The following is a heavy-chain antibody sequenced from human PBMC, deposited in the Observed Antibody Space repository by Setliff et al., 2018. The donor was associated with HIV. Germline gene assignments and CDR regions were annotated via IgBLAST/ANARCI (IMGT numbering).Heavy chain of an antibody. CDR2: IIPSFGTP. V-gene: IGHV1-69*05. CDR1: GGTFSRYG. CDR3: ARLYGSGSYYNRDDAFDI. D-gene: IGHD3-10*01. Sequence: EASVKVSCKASGGTFSRYGINWVRQAPGQGLEWMGGIIPSFGTPNNAQKFQGRVTITMDESTSTAYMELSSLRSEDTAMYYCARLYGSGSYYNRDDAFDIWGQGTMVTVSS. J-gene: IGHJ3*02.